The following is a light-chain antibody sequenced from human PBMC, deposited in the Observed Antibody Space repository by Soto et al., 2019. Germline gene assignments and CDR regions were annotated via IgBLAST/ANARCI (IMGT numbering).Light chain of an antibody. CDR2: GAS. CDR1: QSVDTNY. CDR3: QQYGGSPLYT. Sequence: EIVLTQSPDTLSLSPGERATVSCRASQSVDTNYLAWYQQKPGQPPRLLIYGASSRATGIPDRFSGSGSGTDFTLTISRLEPEDFAVYYCQQYGGSPLYTFGQGTKLEIK. V-gene: IGKV3-20*01. J-gene: IGKJ2*01.